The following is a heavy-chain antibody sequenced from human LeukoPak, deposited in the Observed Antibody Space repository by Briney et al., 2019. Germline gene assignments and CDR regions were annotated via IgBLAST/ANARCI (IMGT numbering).Heavy chain of an antibody. CDR1: GFTFANYA. Sequence: PGGSLRLSCAASGFTFANYAMSWVRQTPGKGLEGVSTISGSGDNTYYADSVKGRFTISRDNSKNTLYLQMNSLRAEDTAIYYCAKDVRSSGWFEEFWGQGTLVTVSS. J-gene: IGHJ4*02. D-gene: IGHD6-19*01. CDR3: AKDVRSSGWFEEF. CDR2: ISGSGDNT. V-gene: IGHV3-23*01.